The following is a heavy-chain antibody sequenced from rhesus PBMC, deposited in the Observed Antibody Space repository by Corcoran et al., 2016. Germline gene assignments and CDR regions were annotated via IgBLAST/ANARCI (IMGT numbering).Heavy chain of an antibody. CDR3: ARDDRYSPFDY. CDR1: GGSISDSSY. D-gene: IGHD1-44*02. Sequence: QVQLQESGPGLVKPSETLSLTCAVSGGSISDSSYWNRIRQPPGKGLEWIGKIYGGRGITYSNPSLKSRVTISKDTSKNQFSLKLRSVTAADTAVYYCARDDRYSPFDYWGQGVLVTVSS. J-gene: IGHJ4*01. CDR2: IYGGRGIT. V-gene: IGHV4S7*01.